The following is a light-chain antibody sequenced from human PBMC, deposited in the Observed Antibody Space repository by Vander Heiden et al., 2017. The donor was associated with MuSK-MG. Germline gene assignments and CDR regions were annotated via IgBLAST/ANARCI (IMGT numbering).Light chain of an antibody. V-gene: IGKV1-39*01. CDR3: QQSYNTPPWT. Sequence: DIQMTQSPSSLSASVGDRVTITCRASQSINNYLNWYQQKPGKAPKLLIYASSSLQSGVPSRFSGSGSGTDYSLTISSLQPQDFVTYYCQQSYNTPPWTFGQGTKVEIK. CDR1: QSINNY. CDR2: ASS. J-gene: IGKJ1*01.